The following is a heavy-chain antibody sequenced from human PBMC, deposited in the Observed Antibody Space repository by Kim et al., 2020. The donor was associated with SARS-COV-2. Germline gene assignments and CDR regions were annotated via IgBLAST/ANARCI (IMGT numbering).Heavy chain of an antibody. CDR3: AKVTTLNRGAFDI. CDR1: GFTFSSYA. J-gene: IGHJ3*02. CDR2: ISGSGGST. Sequence: GGSPRLSCAASGFTFSSYAMSWVRQAPGKGLEWVSAISGSGGSTYYADSVKGRFTISRDNSKNTLYLQMNSLRAEDTAVYYCAKVTTLNRGAFDIWGQGTMVTVSS. V-gene: IGHV3-23*01. D-gene: IGHD1-1*01.